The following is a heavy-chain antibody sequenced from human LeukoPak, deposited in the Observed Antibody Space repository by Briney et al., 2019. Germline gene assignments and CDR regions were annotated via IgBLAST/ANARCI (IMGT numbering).Heavy chain of an antibody. Sequence: GGSLRLSCVASGFSFSSYWMHWVRQAPGKGLVWVSRISDDRINTNYADSVKGRFTISRDNAKNTLYLQMYSLRAEDTAVYYCARDHYYSGSGSYYNWGQGTLVTVSS. CDR3: ARDHYYSGSGSYYN. D-gene: IGHD3-10*01. V-gene: IGHV3-74*01. CDR2: ISDDRINT. CDR1: GFSFSSYW. J-gene: IGHJ4*02.